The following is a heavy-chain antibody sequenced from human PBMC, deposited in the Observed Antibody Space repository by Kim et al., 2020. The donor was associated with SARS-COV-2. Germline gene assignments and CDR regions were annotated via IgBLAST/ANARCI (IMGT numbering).Heavy chain of an antibody. V-gene: IGHV3-23*01. CDR3: EAAYY. CDR2: ISDSGLRT. CDR1: GFTFSTYA. J-gene: IGHJ4*02. Sequence: GGSLRLSCAASGFTFSTYAMRWARQAPGKGLEWVSTISDSGLRTHYADSVKGRFTISRDNSKSTLFLQMNYLRAEDTAMYYCEAAYYWGQGSLVTVSS.